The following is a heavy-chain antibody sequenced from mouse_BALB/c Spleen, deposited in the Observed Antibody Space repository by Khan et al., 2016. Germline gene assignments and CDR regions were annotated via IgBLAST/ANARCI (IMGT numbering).Heavy chain of an antibody. CDR2: ISYTDTT. D-gene: IGHD1-3*01. Sequence: EVQLQESGPSLVKPSQNLSLTCSVTGDSITSGYWNWIRKFPGNKLEYVGYISYTDTTYYNPSLNGRISITRDTSKNQFYLQLNSVTTEDSATYYCARYCYKYFLDFWGQGTTLTVSS. J-gene: IGHJ2*01. V-gene: IGHV3-8*02. CDR1: GDSITSGY. CDR3: ARYCYKYFLDF.